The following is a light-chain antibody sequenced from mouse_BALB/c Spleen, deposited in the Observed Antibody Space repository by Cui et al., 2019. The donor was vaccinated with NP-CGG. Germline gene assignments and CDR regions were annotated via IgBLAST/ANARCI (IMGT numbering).Light chain of an antibody. V-gene: IGKV12-44*01. CDR2: NAK. CDR1: ENIYSY. J-gene: IGKJ4*01. CDR3: QHHYGTPFT. Sequence: DIQMTQPPASLFASVGETVTITFRASENIYSYLAWYQQKQGTSPQLLVYNAKTLAEGVPSRFSGSGSGTQFSLKINSLQPEDFGSYYCQHHYGTPFTFGSGTKLEIK.